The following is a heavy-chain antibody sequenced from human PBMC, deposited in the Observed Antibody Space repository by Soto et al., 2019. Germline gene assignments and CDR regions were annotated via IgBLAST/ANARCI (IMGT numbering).Heavy chain of an antibody. V-gene: IGHV1-69*02. J-gene: IGHJ3*02. CDR1: GGTFSSYT. CDR2: IIPILGIA. CDR3: ARGTYGDSHGDAFDI. Sequence: ASVKVSCKASGGTFSSYTISWVRQAPGQGLEWMGRIIPILGIANYAQKFQGRVTITADKSTSTAYMELSSLRSEDTAVYYCARGTYGDSHGDAFDIWGQGTMVTVSS. D-gene: IGHD4-17*01.